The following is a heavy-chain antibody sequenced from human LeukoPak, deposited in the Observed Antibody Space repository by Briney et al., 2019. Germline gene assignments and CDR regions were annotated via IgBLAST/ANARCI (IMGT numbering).Heavy chain of an antibody. D-gene: IGHD5-12*01. CDR3: ARGIVATIPYYYYYGMDV. CDR2: IIPILGTA. CDR1: GGTFSSYA. Sequence: ASVKVSCKASGGTFSSYAISWVRQAPGQGLEWMGGIIPILGTANYAQKFQGRVTITADESTSTAYMELSSLRSEDTGVYYCARGIVATIPYYYYYGMDVWGQGTTVTVSS. V-gene: IGHV1-69*13. J-gene: IGHJ6*02.